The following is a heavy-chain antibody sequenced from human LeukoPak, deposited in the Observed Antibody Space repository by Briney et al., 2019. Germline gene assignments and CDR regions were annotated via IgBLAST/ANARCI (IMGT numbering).Heavy chain of an antibody. CDR3: AKGFGRYYFDY. Sequence: GGSLRLSCAASGFTVSSNYMSWVRQAPGKGLEWVSAISGSGGSTYYADSVKGRFTISRDNSKNTLYLQMNSLRAEDTAVYYCAKGFGRYYFDYWGQGTLVTVSS. J-gene: IGHJ4*02. CDR1: GFTVSSNY. CDR2: ISGSGGST. V-gene: IGHV3-23*01. D-gene: IGHD3-10*01.